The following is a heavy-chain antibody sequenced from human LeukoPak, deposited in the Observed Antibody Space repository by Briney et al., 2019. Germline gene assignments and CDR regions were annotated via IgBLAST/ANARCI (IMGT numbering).Heavy chain of an antibody. J-gene: IGHJ4*02. V-gene: IGHV3-74*01. D-gene: IGHD4-17*01. CDR1: GFTYSRYW. CDR2: IKGDESYT. CDR3: ASQADSAYGDYN. Sequence: PGGSLRLTCAASGFTYSRYWMHWVRQVPGKGLVWVARIKGDESYTFYADSVKGRFTISRDNAKNTLYLLMNSLRAEDTAVYYCASQADSAYGDYNWGQGTLVTVSS.